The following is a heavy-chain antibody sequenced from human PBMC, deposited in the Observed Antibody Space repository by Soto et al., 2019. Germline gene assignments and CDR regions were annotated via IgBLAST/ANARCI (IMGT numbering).Heavy chain of an antibody. V-gene: IGHV3-74*03. CDR2: INIDGSSI. J-gene: IGHJ6*02. CDR3: IRGRSGWNTVDV. CDR1: GFTVSNYW. D-gene: IGHD6-19*01. Sequence: EEQLVESGGGLVQAGGSLRLSCTASGFTVSNYWTHWVRQVPGKGLEWVSRINIDGSSITYPDSMKGRFTMSRDNAKNTLYLQMNSLRADDTALYYCIRGRSGWNTVDVWGQGTTVIVS.